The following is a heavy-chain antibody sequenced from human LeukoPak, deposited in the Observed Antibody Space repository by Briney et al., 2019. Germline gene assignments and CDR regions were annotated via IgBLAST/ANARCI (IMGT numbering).Heavy chain of an antibody. CDR1: GFTFSSYS. Sequence: GGSLRLSCAASGFTFSSYSMNWVRQAPGKGLEWVSYISSSSSTIYYADSVKGRFTISRDNAKNSLYLQMNSLRAEDTAVYYCAREDQLLRLRYFQHWGQGTLVTVSS. CDR3: AREDQLLRLRYFQH. CDR2: ISSSSSTI. J-gene: IGHJ1*01. D-gene: IGHD2-2*01. V-gene: IGHV3-48*01.